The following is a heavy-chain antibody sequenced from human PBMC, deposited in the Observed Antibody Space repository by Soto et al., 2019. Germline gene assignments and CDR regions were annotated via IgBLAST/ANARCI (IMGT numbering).Heavy chain of an antibody. CDR3: ARDYDFWSGPGFAFDI. CDR2: ISSSSSYI. V-gene: IGHV3-21*01. D-gene: IGHD3-3*01. CDR1: GFTFSSYS. J-gene: IGHJ3*02. Sequence: GGSLRLSCAASGFTFSSYSMNWVRQAPGKGLEWVSSISSSSSYIYYADSVKGRFTISRDNAKNSLYLQMNSLRAEDTAVYYCARDYDFWSGPGFAFDIWGQGTMVTVSS.